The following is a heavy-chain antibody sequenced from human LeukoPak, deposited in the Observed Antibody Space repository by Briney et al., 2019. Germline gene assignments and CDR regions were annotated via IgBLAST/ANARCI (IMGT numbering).Heavy chain of an antibody. CDR3: ARTYRYGSFPVYHFYMDV. Sequence: SETLSLTCTVSAGSISGFFWSWIRQPPGKGLEWIGYFSYSGSTNYNPSLKSRVTISADTSKNQVSLKLSSVTAADTAVYYCARTYRYGSFPVYHFYMDVWGKGTTVTVSS. CDR1: AGSISGFF. V-gene: IGHV4-59*01. J-gene: IGHJ6*03. D-gene: IGHD5-18*01. CDR2: FSYSGST.